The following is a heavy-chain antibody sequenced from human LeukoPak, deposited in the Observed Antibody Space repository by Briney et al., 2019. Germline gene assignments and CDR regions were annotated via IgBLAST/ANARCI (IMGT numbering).Heavy chain of an antibody. J-gene: IGHJ5*02. D-gene: IGHD2-15*01. CDR1: GFTFRDYG. CDR3: AKGGSASHNWFDP. CDR2: IRNDGSNE. Sequence: GGSLRLSCAASGFTFRDYGMHWIRQAPGKGLEWVAFIRNDGSNEYYPDSVKDRFTISRDNSRNTLYLQMNSLTDEDTAVYYCAKGGSASHNWFDPWGQGTLVTVSS. V-gene: IGHV3-30*02.